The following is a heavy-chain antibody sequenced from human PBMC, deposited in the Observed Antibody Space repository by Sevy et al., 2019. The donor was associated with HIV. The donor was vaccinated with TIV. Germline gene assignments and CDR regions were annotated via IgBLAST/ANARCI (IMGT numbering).Heavy chain of an antibody. J-gene: IGHJ4*02. Sequence: GGSLRLSCAASGFSFSSYEMNWVRQAPGKGLEWVSYISNSGTTISDSDSVRGRFTISRDNARNLLYLQMNSLRAEDTAVYYCARDLPPSATTVAHFDCWGQRTLVIVSS. CDR2: ISNSGTTI. CDR1: GFSFSSYE. CDR3: ARDLPPSATTVAHFDC. D-gene: IGHD4-17*01. V-gene: IGHV3-48*03.